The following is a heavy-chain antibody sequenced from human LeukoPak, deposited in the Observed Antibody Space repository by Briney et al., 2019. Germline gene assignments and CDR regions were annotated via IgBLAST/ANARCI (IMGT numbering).Heavy chain of an antibody. CDR2: IWYDGSIK. V-gene: IGHV3-33*01. Sequence: GSLRLSCAASGFTFTNYGMHWVRQAPGKGLEWVAVIWYDGSIKYYADSVKGRFTISRDNSKNTLYLQMNSLRAEDTAVYYCARDFRDYYDSSGLYNWFDPWGQGALVTVSS. CDR1: GFTFTNYG. CDR3: ARDFRDYYDSSGLYNWFDP. D-gene: IGHD3-22*01. J-gene: IGHJ5*02.